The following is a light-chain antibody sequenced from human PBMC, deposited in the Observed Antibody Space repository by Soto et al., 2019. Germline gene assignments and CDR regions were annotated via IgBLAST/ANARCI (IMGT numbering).Light chain of an antibody. CDR2: GAS. CDR3: QQYNNWWT. V-gene: IGKV3-15*01. CDR1: QSVSNN. Sequence: EIVMTQSPATLSVSPGERATLSCRASQSVSNNLAWYQKTPGQAPRLLIYGASTRATGIPARFSGSGSGTEFTLTISSLQSEDVAFYYCQQYNNWWTFGQGTRVEIK. J-gene: IGKJ1*01.